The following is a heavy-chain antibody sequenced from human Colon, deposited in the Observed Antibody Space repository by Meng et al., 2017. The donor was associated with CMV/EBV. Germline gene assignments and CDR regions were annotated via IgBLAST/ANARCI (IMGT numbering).Heavy chain of an antibody. CDR2: IYYSGSS. V-gene: IGHV4-39*01. J-gene: IGHJ5*02. D-gene: IGHD3-22*01. CDR3: AGLDSSGYLRRVKWVDH. CDR1: SISSSSYY. Sequence: SISSSSYYWGWIRESPEKGLEWSGSIYYSGSSYYNPSLKSRVTISVETSKNQFSLKLSCVTAADTGVYYCAGLDSSGYLRRVKWVDHWGQGTLVTVSS.